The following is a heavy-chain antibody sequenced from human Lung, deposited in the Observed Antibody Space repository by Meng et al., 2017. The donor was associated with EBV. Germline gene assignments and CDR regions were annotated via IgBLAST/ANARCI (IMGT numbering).Heavy chain of an antibody. D-gene: IGHD1-7*01. J-gene: IGHJ4*02. CDR1: GGSVSSDNW. Sequence: ELGRELLKPSGTLSLTLTGSGGSVSSDNWWSWVCQPRGKGLEWSGEVYHRGDTNYNPSLKSRVDISVDKSKNQFYLSLFSVTAADTAVYYCGKDQGRELINHWGQGTLVTVSS. CDR2: VYHRGDT. V-gene: IGHV4-4*02. CDR3: GKDQGRELINH.